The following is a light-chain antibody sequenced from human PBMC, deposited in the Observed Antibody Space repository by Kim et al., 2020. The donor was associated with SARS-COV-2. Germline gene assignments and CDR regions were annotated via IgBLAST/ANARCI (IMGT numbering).Light chain of an antibody. CDR3: QAWDSTTAV. CDR1: ELGNIF. V-gene: IGLV3-1*01. CDR2: QNN. Sequence: LSPGRPANIGCNGGELGNIFARCYQQRPGQSPFLVMYQNNKQPSGIPERYSSSNSGNTATLTISGTQAMDEADYFCQAWDSTTAVFGGGTQLTVL. J-gene: IGLJ3*02.